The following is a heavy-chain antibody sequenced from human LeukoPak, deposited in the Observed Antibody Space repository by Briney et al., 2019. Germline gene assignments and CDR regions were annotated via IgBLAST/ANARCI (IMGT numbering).Heavy chain of an antibody. V-gene: IGHV4-34*01. Sequence: SETLSLTCAVYGGSFSGYYWSWIRQPPGKGLEWIGEINHSGSTNYNPSLKSRVTISVDTSKNQFSLKLSSVTAADTAVYYCARGGKGDSSGYYVDYWGQGTLVTVSS. CDR2: INHSGST. J-gene: IGHJ4*02. CDR1: GGSFSGYY. D-gene: IGHD3-22*01. CDR3: ARGGKGDSSGYYVDY.